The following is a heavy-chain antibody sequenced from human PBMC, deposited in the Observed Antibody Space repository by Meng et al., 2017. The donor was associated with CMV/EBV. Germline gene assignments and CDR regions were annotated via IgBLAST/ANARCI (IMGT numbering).Heavy chain of an antibody. CDR3: ARAISGWRVYYYYYGMDV. CDR2: IKQDGSEK. V-gene: IGHV3-7*01. CDR1: GFTFSSYR. J-gene: IGHJ6*02. Sequence: GGSLRLSCAASGFTFSSYRMSWVRQAPGKGLEWVANIKQDGSEKYYVDSVKGRFTISRDNAKNSLYLQMNSLRAEDTAVYYCARAISGWRVYYYYYGMDVWGQGTTVTVSS. D-gene: IGHD6-19*01.